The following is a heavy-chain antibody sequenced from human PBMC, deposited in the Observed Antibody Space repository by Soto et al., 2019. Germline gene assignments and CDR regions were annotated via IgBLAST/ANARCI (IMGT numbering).Heavy chain of an antibody. D-gene: IGHD2-15*01. V-gene: IGHV4-30-4*01. Sequence: QVQLQESGPGLVKPSQTLSLTCTVSGGSISSGDYYWCWIRQPPGKGLEWIGSIFYSGNTHYNPALRSRLTISVDTSKNQYSLKLISVTAADTAVYSCARASAYTATGLDYWGQVTLVNVYS. CDR1: GGSISSGDYY. CDR2: IFYSGNT. CDR3: ARASAYTATGLDY. J-gene: IGHJ4*02.